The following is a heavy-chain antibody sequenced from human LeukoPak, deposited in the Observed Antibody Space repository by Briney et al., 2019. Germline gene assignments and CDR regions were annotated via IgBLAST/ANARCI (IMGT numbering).Heavy chain of an antibody. CDR2: ISHSGST. J-gene: IGHJ4*02. CDR3: ARSLYDEGY. V-gene: IGHV4-34*01. D-gene: IGHD3-22*01. Sequence: PETLSLTCAVYGGSFSSSYWSWLRQPPGKGLEWIGEISHSGSTKYNPSLKSRVSISVDTSQSQFSLKLSSVTAADTAVYYCARSLYDEGYWGQGNLVTVSS. CDR1: GGSFSSSY.